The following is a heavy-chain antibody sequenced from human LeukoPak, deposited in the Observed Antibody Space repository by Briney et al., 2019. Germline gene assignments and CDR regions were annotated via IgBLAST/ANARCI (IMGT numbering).Heavy chain of an antibody. CDR2: IKPNSGGT. CDR1: GYTFTGYY. D-gene: IGHD6-19*01. Sequence: ASVKVSCKASGYTFTGYYMHWVRQAPGQGLEWMGWIKPNSGGTNYAQKFQGRVTMTRDTSISTAYMELSRLRSDDTAVYYCAREDSIAVAGIDSLGWFDPWGQGTLVTVSS. J-gene: IGHJ5*02. CDR3: AREDSIAVAGIDSLGWFDP. V-gene: IGHV1-2*02.